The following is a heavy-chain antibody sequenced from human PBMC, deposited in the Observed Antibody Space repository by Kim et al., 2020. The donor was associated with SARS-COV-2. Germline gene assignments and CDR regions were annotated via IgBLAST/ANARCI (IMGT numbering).Heavy chain of an antibody. Sequence: SVKVSCKASGGTFSSYAISWVRQAPGQGLEWMGRIIPILGIANYAQKFQGRVTITADKSTSTAYMELSSLRSEDTAVYYCATPNYGSGTNYYGMDVWGQGTTVTVSS. J-gene: IGHJ6*02. D-gene: IGHD3-10*01. CDR2: IIPILGIA. CDR1: GGTFSSYA. V-gene: IGHV1-69*04. CDR3: ATPNYGSGTNYYGMDV.